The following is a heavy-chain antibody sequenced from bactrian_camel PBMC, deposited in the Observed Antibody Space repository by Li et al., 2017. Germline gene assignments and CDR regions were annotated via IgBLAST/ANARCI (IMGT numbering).Heavy chain of an antibody. V-gene: IGHV3S1*01. D-gene: IGHD1*01. CDR3: AADLQRDWARPLDNGGREYKY. CDR2: FDVGRRTP. Sequence: HVQLVESGGGSVQIGGSLRLSCKTSGYTAGRYCMGWFRQAPGKEREGVAGFDVGRRTPYYVDSVKGRFTISRDIAKNTLYLQMADLKPEDTAIYYCAADLQRDWARPLDNGGREYKYWGQGTQVTVS. CDR1: GYTAGRYC. J-gene: IGHJ4*01.